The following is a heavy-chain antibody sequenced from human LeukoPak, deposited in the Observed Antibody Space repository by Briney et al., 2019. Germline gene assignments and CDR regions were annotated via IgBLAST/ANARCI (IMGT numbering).Heavy chain of an antibody. V-gene: IGHV1-69*04. D-gene: IGHD3-22*01. CDR1: GGTFSSYA. Sequence: SVKVSCKASGGTFSSYAISWVRQAPGQGLEWMGRIIPIFGIANYAQKFQGRVTITADKSTGTAYMELSSLRSEDTAVYYCARTNDYYYDSSGYIDYWGQGTLVTVSS. CDR3: ARTNDYYYDSSGYIDY. J-gene: IGHJ4*02. CDR2: IIPIFGIA.